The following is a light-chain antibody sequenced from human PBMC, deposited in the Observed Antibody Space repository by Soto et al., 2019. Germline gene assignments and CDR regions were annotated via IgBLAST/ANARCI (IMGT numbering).Light chain of an antibody. CDR3: QQYNTSPLT. CDR1: QSITTW. CDR2: KAS. V-gene: IGKV1-5*03. Sequence: DIQMTQSPSTLSASVGERVTITCRASQSITTWLAWYQQKPGKAPKLLIYKASSLEGGVPSRFSGSGSGTEFNLTISSLQPDDVATYYCQQYNTSPLTFGGGTTVEIK. J-gene: IGKJ4*01.